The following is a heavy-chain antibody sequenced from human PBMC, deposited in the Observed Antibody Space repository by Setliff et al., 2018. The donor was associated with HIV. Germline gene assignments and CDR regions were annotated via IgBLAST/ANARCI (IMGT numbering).Heavy chain of an antibody. CDR3: ARTRSGTYYGEMNWFDP. D-gene: IGHD3-10*01. J-gene: IGHJ5*02. Sequence: SETLSLTCTVSGGSISSDSYYWGWIRQPPGKGLESIGTLFYNGATYYSPSLKGRVIISVDTSKNRFSLTLRSVTAADTAVYYCARTRSGTYYGEMNWFDPWGQGILVTVSS. CDR1: GGSISSDSYY. CDR2: LFYNGAT. V-gene: IGHV4-39*01.